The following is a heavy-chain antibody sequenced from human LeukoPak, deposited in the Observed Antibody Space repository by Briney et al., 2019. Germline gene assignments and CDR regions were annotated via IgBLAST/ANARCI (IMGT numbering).Heavy chain of an antibody. J-gene: IGHJ4*02. CDR1: GFTFDDYA. CDR2: ISYDGSNK. Sequence: PGGSLRLSCAASGFTFDDYAMHWVRRAPGKGLEWVAVISYDGSNKYYADSVKGRFTISRDNSKNTLYLQMNSLRAEDTAVYYCARGDYDFWSGSFDYWGQGTLVTVSS. V-gene: IGHV3-30-3*01. D-gene: IGHD3-3*01. CDR3: ARGDYDFWSGSFDY.